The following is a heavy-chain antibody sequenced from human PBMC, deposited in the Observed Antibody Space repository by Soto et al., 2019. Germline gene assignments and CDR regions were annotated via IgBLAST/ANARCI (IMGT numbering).Heavy chain of an antibody. Sequence: QVQLQESGPGLVKPSETLSLTCTVSGGSISSYYWSWIRQPPGKGLEWIGYIYYSGSTDYNPSIKSRVTLSVDTSANQFSLKLSSVDAADTAVYDGWRRWGGVVDIWGQGTMVTASS. CDR1: GGSISSYY. J-gene: IGHJ3*02. V-gene: IGHV4-59*08. CDR3: WRRWGGVVDI. D-gene: IGHD1-26*01. CDR2: IYYSGST.